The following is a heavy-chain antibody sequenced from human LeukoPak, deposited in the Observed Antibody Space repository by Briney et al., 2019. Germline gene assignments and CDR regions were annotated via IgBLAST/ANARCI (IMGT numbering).Heavy chain of an antibody. D-gene: IGHD2-2*01. Sequence: SVKVSCKASGGTFSSYTISWVRQAPGQGLEWVGRIIPILGIANYAQKFQGRVTITADKSTSTAYMELSSLRSEDTAVYYCASYPRVVPAAIGWFDPWGQGTLVTVSS. CDR1: GGTFSSYT. J-gene: IGHJ5*02. CDR2: IIPILGIA. V-gene: IGHV1-69*02. CDR3: ASYPRVVPAAIGWFDP.